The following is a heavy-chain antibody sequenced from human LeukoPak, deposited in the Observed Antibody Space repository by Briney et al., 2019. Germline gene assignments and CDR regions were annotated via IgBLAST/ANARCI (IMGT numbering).Heavy chain of an antibody. CDR3: AREAHAFDI. CDR2: IWYDGSNK. V-gene: IGHV3-33*01. CDR1: GFTLSSYG. J-gene: IGHJ3*02. Sequence: GRSLRLSCAASGFTLSSYGMRWVRQAPGKGLEWVAVIWYDGSNKYYADSVKGRFTISRDNSKNTLYLQMNSLRAEDTAVYYCAREAHAFDIWGQGTMVTVSS.